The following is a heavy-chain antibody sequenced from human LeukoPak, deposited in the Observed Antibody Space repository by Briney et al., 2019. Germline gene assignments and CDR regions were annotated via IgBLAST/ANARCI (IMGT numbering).Heavy chain of an antibody. CDR2: IIPIFGTA. J-gene: IGHJ4*02. V-gene: IGHV1-69*05. Sequence: ASVKVSCKASGYTFTSYYMHWVRQAPGQGLEWMGGIIPIFGTANYAQKFQGRVTITTDESTSTAYMELSSLRSEDTAVYYCARRIAAAGGEFDYWGQGTLVTVSS. D-gene: IGHD6-13*01. CDR1: GYTFTSYY. CDR3: ARRIAAAGGEFDY.